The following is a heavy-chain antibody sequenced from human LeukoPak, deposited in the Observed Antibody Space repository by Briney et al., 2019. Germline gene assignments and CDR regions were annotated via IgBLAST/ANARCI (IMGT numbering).Heavy chain of an antibody. Sequence: GGSLRLSCSASGFTFSSYWMSWVRQAPGKGLEWVANIKQDGSEKYYVDSVKGRFTISRDNAKNSLYLQLNSLRAEDTAVYYCARARGGYDFDYWGQGTLVTVSS. V-gene: IGHV3-7*03. J-gene: IGHJ4*02. D-gene: IGHD5-12*01. CDR2: IKQDGSEK. CDR1: GFTFSSYW. CDR3: ARARGGYDFDY.